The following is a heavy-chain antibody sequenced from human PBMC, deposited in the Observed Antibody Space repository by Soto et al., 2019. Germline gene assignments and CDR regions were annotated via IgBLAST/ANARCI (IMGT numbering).Heavy chain of an antibody. V-gene: IGHV3-30*04. CDR2: ISYDGRNK. Sequence: GGSLRLSCAASGFSFSVYALHWVRQAPGKGLEWVALISYDGRNKYYADSVQGRFTISRDNSKNTLYLQMNSLRSEDTAVYYCAKVTGYCSSSSCRRDYYYYGMDVWGQGTTVTVSS. J-gene: IGHJ6*02. CDR1: GFSFSVYA. D-gene: IGHD2-2*01. CDR3: AKVTGYCSSSSCRRDYYYYGMDV.